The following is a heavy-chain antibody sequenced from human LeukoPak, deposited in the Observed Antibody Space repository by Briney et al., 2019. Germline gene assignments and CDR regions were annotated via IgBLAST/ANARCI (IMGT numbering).Heavy chain of an antibody. J-gene: IGHJ6*04. CDR2: IKQDGSEK. CDR3: ARVITIVRGAKSGMDV. V-gene: IGHV3-7*03. Sequence: GGSLRLSCAASGFTFSSYWMSWVRQAPGKGLKWVANIKQDGSEKYYVDSVKGRFTISRDNAKNSLYLQMNSLRAEDTAVYYCARVITIVRGAKSGMDVWGKGTTVTVSS. CDR1: GFTFSSYW. D-gene: IGHD3-10*01.